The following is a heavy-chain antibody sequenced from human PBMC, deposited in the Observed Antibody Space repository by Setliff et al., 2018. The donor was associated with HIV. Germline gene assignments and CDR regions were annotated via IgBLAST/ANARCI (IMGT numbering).Heavy chain of an antibody. D-gene: IGHD2-21*01. CDR1: GGSFSGYY. J-gene: IGHJ4*02. CDR3: TRAQIAAPRPFDY. V-gene: IGHV4-34*01. Sequence: SETLSLTCAAYGGSFSGYYWSWIRQPPGKGLEWIGEVNHKGVANYSPSLMRRATISADTSKNQFSLRLSSVTAADTALYFCTRAQIAAPRPFDYWGQGTLVTVSS. CDR2: VNHKGVA.